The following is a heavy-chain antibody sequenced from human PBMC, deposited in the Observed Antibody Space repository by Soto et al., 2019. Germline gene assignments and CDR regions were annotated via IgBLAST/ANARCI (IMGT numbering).Heavy chain of an antibody. Sequence: GGSLRLSCAASGFTFSNTWMSWVRQAPGKGLEWVGHIKSKTDGGATDYAAPVKGRFSVSRDDSKNTLYLQMNSLKTEDTAVYYCTTLNYAVDVSGQGTTVTVSS. CDR3: TTLNYAVDV. CDR1: GFTFSNTW. V-gene: IGHV3-15*01. CDR2: IKSKTDGGAT. J-gene: IGHJ6*02.